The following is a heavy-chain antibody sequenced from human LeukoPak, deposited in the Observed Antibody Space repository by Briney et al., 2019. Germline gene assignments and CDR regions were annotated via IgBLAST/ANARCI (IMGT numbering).Heavy chain of an antibody. V-gene: IGHV4-30-2*01. CDR3: ARYSSSGAFDI. D-gene: IGHD6-6*01. CDR2: IYRSGST. Sequence: SETLSLTCAVSGGSISSGDYFWSWNRQPPGKGLEWIGHIYRSGSTYYNPSLKSRVTISVDRSKNQFSLNLSSVTAADTAVYYCARYSSSGAFDIWGQGTMVTVSS. J-gene: IGHJ3*02. CDR1: GGSISSGDYF.